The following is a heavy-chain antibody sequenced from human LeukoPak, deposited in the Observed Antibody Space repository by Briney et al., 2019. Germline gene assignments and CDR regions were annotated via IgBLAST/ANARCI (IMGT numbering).Heavy chain of an antibody. V-gene: IGHV3-30*03. CDR3: ARAAPYYYDTLRPNDYYYYMDV. J-gene: IGHJ6*03. CDR2: ISYDGNTK. D-gene: IGHD3-22*01. CDR1: GFTIGCCG. Sequence: GGSLRLSCAASGFTIGCCGMHWVRQAPGKGLEWVAVISYDGNTKYYADSVKGRFTISRDNSKNTLYLQMNSLRAEDTAVYYCARAAPYYYDTLRPNDYYYYMDVWGKGTTVTISS.